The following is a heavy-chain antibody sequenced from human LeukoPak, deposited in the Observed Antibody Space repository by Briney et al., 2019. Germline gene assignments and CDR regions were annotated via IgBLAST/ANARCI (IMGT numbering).Heavy chain of an antibody. J-gene: IGHJ6*02. V-gene: IGHV3-43*02. CDR2: ISGDGGST. Sequence: GGSLRLSCAASGFTFDDYGMHWVRQAPGKGLEWVSLISGDGGSTYYGDSVKGRFTISRDNSENSLYLQMNSLRTEDSALYYCAKDKVLTGHNFYYYGMDVWGQGTTVTVSS. D-gene: IGHD3-9*01. CDR1: GFTFDDYG. CDR3: AKDKVLTGHNFYYYGMDV.